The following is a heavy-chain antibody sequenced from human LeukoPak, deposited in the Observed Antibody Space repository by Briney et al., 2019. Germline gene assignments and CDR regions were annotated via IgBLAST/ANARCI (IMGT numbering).Heavy chain of an antibody. V-gene: IGHV4-39*01. D-gene: IGHD6-19*01. CDR2: IYYTGNT. J-gene: IGHJ4*02. CDR1: RGSISSSSSY. CDR3: ARRAYTSGWYGEGYYFDY. Sequence: SETLSLTPTLPRGSISSSSSYWGWIRHPPGKGLEWIGSIYYTGNTYYNPSLKSRVTISVDTSKNQFSLKLSSVTAADTAVYYCARRAYTSGWYGEGYYFDYWGQGTLVTVSS.